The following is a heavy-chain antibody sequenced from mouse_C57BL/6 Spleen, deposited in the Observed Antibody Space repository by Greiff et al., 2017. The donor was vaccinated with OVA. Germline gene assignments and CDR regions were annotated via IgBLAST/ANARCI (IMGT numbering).Heavy chain of an antibody. CDR1: GFTFSSYA. J-gene: IGHJ2*01. CDR2: ISDGGSYT. CDR3: ARMGLYDVYYFDY. Sequence: EVHLVESGGGLVKPGGSLKLSCAASGFTFSSYAMSWVRQTPEKRLEWVATISDGGSYTYYPDNVKGRFTISRNNAKNNLYLQMSHLKSEDTAMYYCARMGLYDVYYFDYWGQGTTLTVSS. V-gene: IGHV5-4*01. D-gene: IGHD2-3*01.